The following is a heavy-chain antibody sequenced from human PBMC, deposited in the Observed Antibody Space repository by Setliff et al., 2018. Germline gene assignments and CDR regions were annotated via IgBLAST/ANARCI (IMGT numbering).Heavy chain of an antibody. CDR2: IYYSGST. D-gene: IGHD4-4*01. CDR3: ARGTTNLNYYYYMDV. Sequence: SVTLSLTCTVSGGSISSSSYYWGWIRQPPGKGLEWIGSIYYSGSTHYNPSLKSRVTISVDTSQNQFSLRLSSVTAADTAVYYCARGTTNLNYYYYMDVWGKGTTVTVSS. V-gene: IGHV4-39*07. J-gene: IGHJ6*03. CDR1: GGSISSSSYY.